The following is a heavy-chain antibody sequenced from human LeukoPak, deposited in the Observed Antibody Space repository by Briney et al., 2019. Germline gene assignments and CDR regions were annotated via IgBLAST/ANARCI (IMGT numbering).Heavy chain of an antibody. D-gene: IGHD6-6*01. Sequence: SETLSLTCSVSGYLISSGYYWGWIRQPPRKGLEWIGSIYQSGSTYYNPSLKSRVTISVDTSKNQFSLNLSSVTAADTAVYYCARFSYYSSSPGCWGQGTLVTVSS. V-gene: IGHV4-38-2*02. CDR1: GYLISSGYY. CDR3: ARFSYYSSSPGC. CDR2: IYQSGST. J-gene: IGHJ4*02.